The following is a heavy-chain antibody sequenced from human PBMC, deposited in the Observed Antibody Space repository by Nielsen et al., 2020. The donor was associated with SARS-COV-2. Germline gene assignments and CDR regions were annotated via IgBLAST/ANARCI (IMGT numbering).Heavy chain of an antibody. CDR3: ASGLWLLYY. CDR1: EFTLSSYS. V-gene: IGHV3-7*03. Sequence: GESLKISCAASEFTLSSYSMNWVRQAPGKGLEWVANIKQDGSEKYYVDSVKGRFTISRDNAKNSLYLQMNSLRAEDTAVYYCASGLWLLYYWGQGTLVTVSS. D-gene: IGHD5-18*01. CDR2: IKQDGSEK. J-gene: IGHJ4*02.